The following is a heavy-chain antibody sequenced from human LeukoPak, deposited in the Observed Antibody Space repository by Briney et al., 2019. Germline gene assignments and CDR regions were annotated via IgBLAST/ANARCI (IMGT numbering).Heavy chain of an antibody. CDR3: ARGRITGATYGMDV. Sequence: GGSLRLSCAASGFTLSSYTMNWVRQAPGKGLEWVSYISGGSNSIYYADSVKGRFTISRDNAKNSLSLQMNSLRAEDTAVYFCARGRITGATYGMDVWGQGTTVTVSS. CDR1: GFTLSSYT. CDR2: ISGGSNSI. V-gene: IGHV3-48*01. D-gene: IGHD1-7*01. J-gene: IGHJ6*02.